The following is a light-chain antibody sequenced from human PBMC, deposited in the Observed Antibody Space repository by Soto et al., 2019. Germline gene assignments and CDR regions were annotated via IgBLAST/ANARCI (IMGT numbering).Light chain of an antibody. CDR1: SSNIGAGYD. J-gene: IGLJ3*02. Sequence: QLVLTQPPSVSGAPGQRVTISCTGSSSNIGAGYDVHWYQQFPKTAPKLLIYGNNNRPSGVPDRFSGSKSGTSASLAITGLQPEDEADYYCQSFDNSRSGYWVFGGGTKLTVL. V-gene: IGLV1-40*01. CDR3: QSFDNSRSGYWV. CDR2: GNN.